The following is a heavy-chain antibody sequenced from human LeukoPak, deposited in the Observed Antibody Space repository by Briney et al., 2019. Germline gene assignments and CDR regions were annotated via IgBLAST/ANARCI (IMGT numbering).Heavy chain of an antibody. CDR2: MNPNSGNR. CDR3: ARRLGLRWDLQAFDI. CDR1: GYTFSSYD. J-gene: IGHJ3*02. V-gene: IGHV1-8*03. Sequence: ATVKVSCKASGYTFSSYDINWVRQATGQGLEWMGWMNPNSGNRGYAQKFQGRVTITRNTSISTAYMELSSLRSEDTAVYYCARRLGLRWDLQAFDIWGQGTMVTVSS. D-gene: IGHD4-23*01.